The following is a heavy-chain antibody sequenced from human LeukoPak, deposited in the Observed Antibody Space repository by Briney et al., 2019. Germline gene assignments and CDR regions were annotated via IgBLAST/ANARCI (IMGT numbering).Heavy chain of an antibody. CDR2: ISGGGEDT. J-gene: IGHJ6*02. CDR1: GFSFRSFA. V-gene: IGHV3-23*01. Sequence: PGGSLRLSCTASGFSFRSFAMSWVRQAPGQGLEWVSSISGGGEDTYYADSVKGRFTISRDNFETTLYLQMNSLGADDTALYYCARTIAQYTNTWLYYYYGLDVWGQGTTVTVSS. D-gene: IGHD6-13*01. CDR3: ARTIAQYTNTWLYYYYGLDV.